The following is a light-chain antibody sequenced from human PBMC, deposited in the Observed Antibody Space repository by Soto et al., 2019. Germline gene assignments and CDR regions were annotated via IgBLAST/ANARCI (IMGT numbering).Light chain of an antibody. V-gene: IGKV3-20*01. J-gene: IGKJ1*01. CDR3: QQYAGSRT. Sequence: EIVLTQSPGNLSLSPGERATLSCRASQSVSSSYLAWYQQKPGQAPRLLIYGASSRATGIPDRFSGSGSGTDFTLTISRLEPEDFAVYYCQQYAGSRTFGQGTKVDI. CDR1: QSVSSSY. CDR2: GAS.